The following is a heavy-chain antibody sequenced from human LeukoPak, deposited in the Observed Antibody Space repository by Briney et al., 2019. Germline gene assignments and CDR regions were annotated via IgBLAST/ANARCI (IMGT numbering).Heavy chain of an antibody. V-gene: IGHV3-23*01. D-gene: IGHD1-26*01. CDR2: ISGSGGST. J-gene: IGHJ4*02. CDR3: AKDRGKPFLLGATKRRCFDC. Sequence: GGSLRRYCAASGFTFSSYAMRWVRQAQGQGLEWVSAISGSGGSTYYADSVEGRLTISRDNSKNTLYLQMNSLRTEDTAVYYCAKDRGKPFLLGATKRRCFDCWGQGTLVTVSS. CDR1: GFTFSSYA.